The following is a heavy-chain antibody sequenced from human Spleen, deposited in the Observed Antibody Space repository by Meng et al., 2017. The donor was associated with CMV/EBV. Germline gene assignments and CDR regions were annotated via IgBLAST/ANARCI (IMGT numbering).Heavy chain of an antibody. J-gene: IGHJ4*02. CDR3: ARHNGGTYRFDC. CDR1: GGSFSGYY. V-gene: IGHV4-34*01. Sequence: VQLRQWGAGLLKPSETLSLTCAVYGGSFSGYYWSWIRQPPGKGLEWIGEINHSGSTNYNPSLKSRVTISVDTSKNQFSLKLSSVTAADTAVYYCARHNGGTYRFDCWGQGTLVTVSS. D-gene: IGHD1-26*01. CDR2: INHSGST.